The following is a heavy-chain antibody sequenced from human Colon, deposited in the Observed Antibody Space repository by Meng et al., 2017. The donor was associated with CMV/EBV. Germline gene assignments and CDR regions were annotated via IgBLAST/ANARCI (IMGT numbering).Heavy chain of an antibody. V-gene: IGHV1-3*01. CDR3: ARDGGWELPFSIDP. CDR1: GYTFTYYA. Sequence: KHAGYTFTYYAIHWARQAPGQGLEWMGRINAGNGNTDYSPTFQDRLTFSRDTSADTAYMELRSLTSEDTAVYYCARDGGWELPFSIDPWGQGTLVTVSS. CDR2: INAGNGNT. J-gene: IGHJ5*02. D-gene: IGHD1-26*01.